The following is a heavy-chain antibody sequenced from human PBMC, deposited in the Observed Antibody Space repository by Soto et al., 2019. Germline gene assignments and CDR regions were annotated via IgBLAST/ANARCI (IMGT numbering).Heavy chain of an antibody. CDR1: GGSISSYY. J-gene: IGHJ4*02. D-gene: IGHD2-15*01. V-gene: IGHV4-59*01. CDR3: AALPLLIVVVVLPIPS. Sequence: PSETLSLTCTVSGGSISSYYWSWIRQPPGKGLEWIGHIYDSGTANYNPSLKSRVTISVDTSKNQFSLNLSSVTAADTAMYYCAALPLLIVVVVLPIPSWGQGTLVTVSS. CDR2: IYDSGTA.